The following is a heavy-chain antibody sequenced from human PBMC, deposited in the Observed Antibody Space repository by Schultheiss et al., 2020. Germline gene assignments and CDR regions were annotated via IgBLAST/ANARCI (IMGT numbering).Heavy chain of an antibody. Sequence: TLSLTCTVSGGSISSSSYYWGWIRQPPGKGLEWIGEINHSGSTNYNPSLKSRVTISVDTSKNQFSLKLSSVTAADTAVYYCARHPWGVGMDVWGRGTTVTVSS. CDR1: GGSISSSSYY. V-gene: IGHV4-39*01. D-gene: IGHD3-16*01. CDR2: INHSGST. CDR3: ARHPWGVGMDV. J-gene: IGHJ6*04.